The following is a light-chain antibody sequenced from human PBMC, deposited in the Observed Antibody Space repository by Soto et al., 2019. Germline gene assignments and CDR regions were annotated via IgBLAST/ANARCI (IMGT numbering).Light chain of an antibody. CDR3: QNYNSAPA. J-gene: IGKJ1*01. V-gene: IGKV1-27*01. Sequence: DIQMTQSPSSLSASVGDRVTITCRASQGISNYLAWYQQKPGKVPKLLIYAASTLQSGVPSRFSGSGSGTDFPLTISSLQHEDVATYYCQNYNSAPAFGQGTKVEIK. CDR2: AAS. CDR1: QGISNY.